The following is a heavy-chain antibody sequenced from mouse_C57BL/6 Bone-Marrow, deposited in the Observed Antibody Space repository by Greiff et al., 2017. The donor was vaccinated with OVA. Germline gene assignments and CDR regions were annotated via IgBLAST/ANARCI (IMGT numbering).Heavy chain of an antibody. CDR1: GYTFTSYW. CDR2: IDPSDSYT. D-gene: IGHD2-1*01. Sequence: QVQLQQPGAELVMPGASVKLSCKASGYTFTSYWMHWVKQRPGQGLEWIGEIDPSDSYTNYNQKFKGKSTLTVDKSSSTAYMQLSSLTSEDSAVYYCARYPLYGNGGVYYAMDYWGQGTSVTVSS. CDR3: ARYPLYGNGGVYYAMDY. V-gene: IGHV1-69*01. J-gene: IGHJ4*01.